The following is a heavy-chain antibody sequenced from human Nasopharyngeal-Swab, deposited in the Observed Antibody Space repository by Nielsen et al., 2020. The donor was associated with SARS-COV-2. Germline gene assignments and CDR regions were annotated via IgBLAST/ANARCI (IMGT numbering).Heavy chain of an antibody. CDR1: GGSISSGDYY. J-gene: IGHJ4*02. Sequence: SETLSLTCTVSGGSISSGDYYWRWIRQPPGKGLEWIGYIYYSGSTYYNPSLKSRVTISVDTSKNQFSLKLSSVTAADTAVYYCARDAPPYDSSGGRVRYFDYWGQGTLVTVSS. CDR3: ARDAPPYDSSGGRVRYFDY. CDR2: IYYSGST. D-gene: IGHD3-22*01. V-gene: IGHV4-30-4*01.